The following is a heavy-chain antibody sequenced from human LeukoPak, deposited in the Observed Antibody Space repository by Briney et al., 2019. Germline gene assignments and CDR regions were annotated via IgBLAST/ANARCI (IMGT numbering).Heavy chain of an antibody. V-gene: IGHV3-21*01. J-gene: IGHJ4*02. D-gene: IGHD3-22*01. CDR2: ISSSSSYI. Sequence: GGSLRLSCAASGFTFSSYGMHWVRQAPGKGLEWVSSISSSSSYIYYADSVKGRFTISRDNAKNSLYLQMNSLRAEDTAVYYCARVPYYYDSSGYYPWYFDYWGQGTLVTVSS. CDR3: ARVPYYYDSSGYYPWYFDY. CDR1: GFTFSSYG.